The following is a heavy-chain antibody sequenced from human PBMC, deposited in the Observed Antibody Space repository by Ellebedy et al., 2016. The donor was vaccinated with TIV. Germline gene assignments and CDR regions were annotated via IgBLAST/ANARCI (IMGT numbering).Heavy chain of an antibody. J-gene: IGHJ3*02. Sequence: GESLKISXAASGFTVSSNYMSWVRQAPGKGLEWVSVIYSGGSTYYADSVKGRFTISRDNSKNTLYLQMNSLRAEDTAVYYCARASLPGAFDIWGQGTMVTVSS. V-gene: IGHV3-53*01. D-gene: IGHD2-2*01. CDR1: GFTVSSNY. CDR2: IYSGGST. CDR3: ARASLPGAFDI.